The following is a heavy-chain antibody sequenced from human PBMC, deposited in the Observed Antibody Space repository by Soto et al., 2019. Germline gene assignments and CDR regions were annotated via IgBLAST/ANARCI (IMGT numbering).Heavy chain of an antibody. CDR1: GGSISTYY. Sequence: SETLSLTCTVSGGSISTYYWSWIRQPPGKGLEWIGYIYYSGSTNYNPSLKSRVTISVDTSKNQFSLKLSSVTAADTAVYYCGRRQNFLTVYPGRFNSGGQEPLATVSS. V-gene: IGHV4-59*01. CDR2: IYYSGST. J-gene: IGHJ4*02. CDR3: GRRQNFLTVYPGRFNS. D-gene: IGHD3-9*01.